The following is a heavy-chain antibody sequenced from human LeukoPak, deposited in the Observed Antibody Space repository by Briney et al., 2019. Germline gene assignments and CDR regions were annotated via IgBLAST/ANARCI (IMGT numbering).Heavy chain of an antibody. CDR3: ARGLFLSGYLDAFDI. Sequence: GGSLRLSCAASGFTFRSYAMSWVRQAPGKGLEWVSGISGSGDNTYYADSVKGRCTISRDNSKNTLYLQMNSLRVEDTAVYYCARGLFLSGYLDAFDIWGQGTVVTVSS. J-gene: IGHJ3*02. D-gene: IGHD3-22*01. CDR1: GFTFRSYA. CDR2: ISGSGDNT. V-gene: IGHV3-23*01.